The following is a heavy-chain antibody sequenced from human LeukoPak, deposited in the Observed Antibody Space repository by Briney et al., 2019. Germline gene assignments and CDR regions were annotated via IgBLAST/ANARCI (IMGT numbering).Heavy chain of an antibody. J-gene: IGHJ4*02. CDR1: GGTFSSYA. D-gene: IGHD2-2*02. CDR3: ARDRGYCSSTSCYTADY. V-gene: IGHV1-69*01. Sequence: GSSVKVSCKASGGTFSSYAISWVRQAPGQGLEWMGGIIPIFGTANYAQKFQGRVTITADESTSTAYMELSSLRSEDTAVYYCARDRGYCSSTSCYTADYWGQGTLVTVSS. CDR2: IIPIFGTA.